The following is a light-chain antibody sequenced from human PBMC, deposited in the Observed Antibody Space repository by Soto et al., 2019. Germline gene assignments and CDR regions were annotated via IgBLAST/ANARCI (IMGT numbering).Light chain of an antibody. CDR2: GAS. CDR3: QQYGSSPFT. Sequence: EIVLTQSPGTLSLSPGERATLSCRASQSVSSSYLAWYQQKPGQARRLLIYGASSRATGIPDRVSGSGSGTDFTLTISRLEPEDFAVYYCQQYGSSPFTFGGGTKVEIK. J-gene: IGKJ4*01. CDR1: QSVSSSY. V-gene: IGKV3-20*01.